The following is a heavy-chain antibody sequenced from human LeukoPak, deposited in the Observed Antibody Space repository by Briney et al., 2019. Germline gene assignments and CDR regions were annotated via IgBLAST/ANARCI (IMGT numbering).Heavy chain of an antibody. CDR2: IYYSGST. Sequence: SETLSLTCTVSGGSISSYYWSWIRQPPGKGLEWIGYIYYSGSTNYNPSLKSRVTISVDTSKNQFSLKLSSVTAADTAVYYCARHYYDSSDSYPWYFDYWGQGTLVTVSS. J-gene: IGHJ4*02. CDR1: GGSISSYY. D-gene: IGHD3-22*01. V-gene: IGHV4-59*01. CDR3: ARHYYDSSDSYPWYFDY.